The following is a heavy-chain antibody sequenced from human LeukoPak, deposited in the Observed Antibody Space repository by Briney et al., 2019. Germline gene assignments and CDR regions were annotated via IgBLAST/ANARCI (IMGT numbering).Heavy chain of an antibody. CDR1: GYTFTGYY. CDR3: ARNRIDLVWFDP. J-gene: IGHJ5*02. Sequence: ASVKVSCKASGYTFTGYYMHWVRQAPGQGLEWMGWINPNSGGTNYAQKFQGRVTMTRDTSISTAYMELSRLRSDDTAVHYCARNRIDLVWFDPWGQGTMVTVSS. D-gene: IGHD2-15*01. CDR2: INPNSGGT. V-gene: IGHV1-2*02.